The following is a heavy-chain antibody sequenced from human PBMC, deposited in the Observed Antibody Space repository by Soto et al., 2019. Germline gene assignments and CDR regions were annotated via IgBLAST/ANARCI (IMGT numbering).Heavy chain of an antibody. J-gene: IGHJ4*02. Sequence: SETLSLTWAVYGGSFSGYYWSWIRQPPGKGLEWIGEINHSGSTNYNPSLKSRVTISVDTSKNQFSLKLSSVTAADTAVYYCASSFSDPTVTTLGYWGQGTLVTVSS. V-gene: IGHV4-34*01. CDR3: ASSFSDPTVTTLGY. CDR1: GGSFSGYY. CDR2: INHSGST. D-gene: IGHD4-17*01.